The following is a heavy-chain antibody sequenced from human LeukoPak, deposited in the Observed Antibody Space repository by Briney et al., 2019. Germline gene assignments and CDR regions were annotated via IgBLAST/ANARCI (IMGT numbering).Heavy chain of an antibody. D-gene: IGHD6-13*01. CDR1: GFTFSSCS. Sequence: GGSLRLSCAASGFTFSSCSMNWVRQAPGKGLEWVSSISSSSSYIYYADSVKGRFTISRDNAKNSLYLQMNSLRAEDTAVYYCATIAAAAPASYWGQGTLVTVSS. J-gene: IGHJ4*02. V-gene: IGHV3-21*01. CDR3: ATIAAAAPASY. CDR2: ISSSSSYI.